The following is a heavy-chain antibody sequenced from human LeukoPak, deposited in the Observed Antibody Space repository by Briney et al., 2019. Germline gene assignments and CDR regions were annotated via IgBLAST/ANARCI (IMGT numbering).Heavy chain of an antibody. V-gene: IGHV3-30*02. D-gene: IGHD2-2*01. J-gene: IGHJ6*03. CDR1: GFTFSNYG. CDR3: AKDSCRSTSCYYMDV. Sequence: PGGSLRLSCAASGFTFSNYGIHGVRQAPGKGLEWVAFIRYDGTNKYYAESVKGRFTISRDNSKDTLYLQMNSLRTEDTTVYYCAKDSCRSTSCYYMDVWGKGTTVTVSS. CDR2: IRYDGTNK.